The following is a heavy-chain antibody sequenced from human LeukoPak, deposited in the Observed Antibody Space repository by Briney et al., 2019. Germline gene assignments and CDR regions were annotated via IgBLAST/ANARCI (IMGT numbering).Heavy chain of an antibody. J-gene: IGHJ4*02. V-gene: IGHV3-53*01. D-gene: IGHD6-13*01. Sequence: GGSLRLSCAASGFTFSTYGMHWVRQAPGKGLEWVSVIYSGGSTYYADSVKGRFTISRDNSKNTLYLQMNSLRAEDTAVYYCARVGYSSSWYLFDYWGQGTLVTVSS. CDR1: GFTFSTYG. CDR2: IYSGGST. CDR3: ARVGYSSSWYLFDY.